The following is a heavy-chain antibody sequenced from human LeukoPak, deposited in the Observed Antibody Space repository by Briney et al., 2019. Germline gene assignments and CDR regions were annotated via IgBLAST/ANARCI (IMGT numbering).Heavy chain of an antibody. V-gene: IGHV1-2*06. D-gene: IGHD3-3*02. CDR2: INPNSGGT. CDR3: ARDRILDYYYMDV. CDR1: GYTFTGYY. J-gene: IGHJ6*03. Sequence: GASVKVSCKASGYTFTGYYMHWVRQAPGQGLEWMGRINPNSGGTNYAQKFRGRVTMTRDTSISTAYMELSRLRSDDTAVYYCARDRILDYYYMDVWGKGTTVTVSS.